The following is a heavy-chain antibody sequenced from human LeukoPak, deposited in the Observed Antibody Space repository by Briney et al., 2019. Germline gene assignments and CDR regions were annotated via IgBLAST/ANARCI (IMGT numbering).Heavy chain of an antibody. V-gene: IGHV3-23*01. D-gene: IGHD2-15*01. CDR2: ISGSGGST. CDR3: AKEGVDIVVVVAYY. CDR1: GFTFSSYG. Sequence: GGSLRLSCAASGFTFSSYGMSWVRQAPGKGLEWVSAISGSGGSTYYADSVKGRFTISRDNSKNTPYLQMNSLRAEDTAVYYCAKEGVDIVVVVAYYWGQGTLVTVSS. J-gene: IGHJ4*02.